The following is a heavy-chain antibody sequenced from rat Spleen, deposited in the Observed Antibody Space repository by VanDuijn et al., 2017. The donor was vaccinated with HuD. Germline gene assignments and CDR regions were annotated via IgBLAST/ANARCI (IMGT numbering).Heavy chain of an antibody. CDR1: GFAFSDFF. CDR2: ISSDGSTT. J-gene: IGHJ1*01. CDR3: AGAGYLRDWYFDF. Sequence: EVRLVESDGGLVQPGGSLKLSCAASGFAFSDFFMAWVRQATAKGLEWVATISSDGSTTYYRDSVKGRFTISRDNAKRTLFLQMDSLRSDDTATYYCAGAGYLRDWYFDFWGPGTMVTVSP. V-gene: IGHV5-29*01. D-gene: IGHD2-2*01.